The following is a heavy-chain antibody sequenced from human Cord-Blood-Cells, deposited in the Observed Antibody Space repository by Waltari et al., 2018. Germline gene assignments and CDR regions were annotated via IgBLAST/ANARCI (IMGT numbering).Heavy chain of an antibody. J-gene: IGHJ4*01. Sequence: QVQLVESGGGVVQPGRSLRLSCAASGFTFSSYGMHWVRQAPGKGWEGVAVISYDGSNKYYADSVKGRFTISEDNSKTTLYLKMNSLEAEATALYYWAKDHPNDYGDYFDYWGQGTLVTVSS. V-gene: IGHV3-30*18. CDR1: GFTFSSYG. CDR2: ISYDGSNK. CDR3: AKDHPNDYGDYFDY. D-gene: IGHD4-17*01.